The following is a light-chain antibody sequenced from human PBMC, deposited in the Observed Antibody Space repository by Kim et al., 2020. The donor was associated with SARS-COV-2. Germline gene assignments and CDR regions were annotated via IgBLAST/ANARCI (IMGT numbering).Light chain of an antibody. Sequence: EIMMTQSPATLPLSPGERATLSCRASQSVDTNLAWYQQKPGQAPRLLIYRASTRATGVPARFSGSGSGTDFTLTITSLQSDDFALYYCQQYAKGPPQFGQGTKVDIK. V-gene: IGKV3-15*01. CDR1: QSVDTN. CDR2: RAS. J-gene: IGKJ1*01. CDR3: QQYAKGPPQ.